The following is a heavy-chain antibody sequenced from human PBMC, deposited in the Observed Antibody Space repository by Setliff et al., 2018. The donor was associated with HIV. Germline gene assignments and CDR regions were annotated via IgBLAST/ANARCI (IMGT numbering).Heavy chain of an antibody. CDR1: GGSISRGDRY. CDR2: VYYTGES. D-gene: IGHD4-4*01. CDR3: ASATVGGASPFDS. J-gene: IGHJ4*02. V-gene: IGHV4-31*03. Sequence: SETLSLTCSVYGGSISRGDRYWGWIRQHPGRGLEWLGYVYYTGESFYKPSLGGRVTILQDKSKNQFSLELRSVTAADTAVYYCASATVGGASPFDSWGPGTLVTVSS.